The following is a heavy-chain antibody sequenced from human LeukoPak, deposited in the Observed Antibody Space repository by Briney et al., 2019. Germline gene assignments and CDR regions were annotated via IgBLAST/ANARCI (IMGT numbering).Heavy chain of an antibody. CDR1: GYTFTGYY. Sequence: ASVKVSCKASGYTFTGYYMHWVRQAPGQGLEWMGWISPNSGGTNYAQKFQGWVTMTRDTSISTAYMELSRLRSDDTAVYYCARGVMGGFGELLGTFDYWGQGTLVTVSS. V-gene: IGHV1-2*04. D-gene: IGHD3-10*01. CDR3: ARGVMGGFGELLGTFDY. J-gene: IGHJ4*02. CDR2: ISPNSGGT.